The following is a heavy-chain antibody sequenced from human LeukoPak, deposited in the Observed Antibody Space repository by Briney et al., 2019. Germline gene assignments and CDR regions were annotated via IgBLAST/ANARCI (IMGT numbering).Heavy chain of an antibody. CDR1: GFTFSDYS. D-gene: IGHD5-24*01. J-gene: IGHJ4*02. Sequence: GGSLRLSCAASGFTFSDYSMNWVRQAPGKGLECISYIGIDSGNTNYADSVKGRFTISGDKAKNSLYLQMNSLRVEDTAVYYCARDYKYAFDNWGQGTLVTVSS. CDR3: ARDYKYAFDN. CDR2: IGIDSGNT. V-gene: IGHV3-48*01.